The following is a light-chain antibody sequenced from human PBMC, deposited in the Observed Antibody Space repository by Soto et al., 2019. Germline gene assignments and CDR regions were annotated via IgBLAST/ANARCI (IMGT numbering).Light chain of an antibody. V-gene: IGKV3-20*01. CDR1: QSFASTY. J-gene: IGKJ1*01. Sequence: EIVLTQSPGTLSLSPGERATISCRASQSFASTYLAWYQQKPGQAPRLLIYGASSRATGIPDRFSGSGSGTDFTLTISRLEPEDFAVYNCQQYSRSPWTFGQGTKVEIK. CDR2: GAS. CDR3: QQYSRSPWT.